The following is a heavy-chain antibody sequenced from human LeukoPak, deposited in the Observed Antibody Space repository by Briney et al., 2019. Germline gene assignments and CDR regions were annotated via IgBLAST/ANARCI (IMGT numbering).Heavy chain of an antibody. V-gene: IGHV4-38-2*02. CDR2: IYHSGST. Sequence: SETLSLTCTVSGYSISSGYYWGWIRQPPGKGLEWIGRIYHSGSTCYNPSLKSRITISVDTSKNQFSLKLCSVTAADTAVYYCAREWGSGYYFDYWGQGTLVTVSS. J-gene: IGHJ4*02. CDR1: GYSISSGYY. CDR3: AREWGSGYYFDY. D-gene: IGHD6-19*01.